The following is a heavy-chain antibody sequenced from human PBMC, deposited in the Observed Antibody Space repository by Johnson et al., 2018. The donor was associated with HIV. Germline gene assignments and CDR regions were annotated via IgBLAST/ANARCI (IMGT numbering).Heavy chain of an antibody. V-gene: IGHV3-11*04. Sequence: QVQLVESGGGLVKPGGSLRLSCAASGFTFSDYYMNWIRQAPGKGLEWVSYIRSSGGTIYYTDSVKGRFTISRDNAKNSLYLHMNSLRAEDTAVYYCATVWRNEGRHAFDVWGQGTMVTVSS. D-gene: IGHD1-1*01. CDR3: ATVWRNEGRHAFDV. CDR1: GFTFSDYY. CDR2: IRSSGGTI. J-gene: IGHJ3*01.